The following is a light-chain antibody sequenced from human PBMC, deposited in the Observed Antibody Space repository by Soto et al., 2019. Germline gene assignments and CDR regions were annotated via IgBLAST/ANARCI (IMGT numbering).Light chain of an antibody. V-gene: IGKV3-11*01. CDR1: QMVSSY. CDR3: RQRSNWPPAWP. Sequence: IILLRSLATPSLYPGERAPLSCRAIQMVSSYLAWYQQKPGQAPRLLIYGASNRATGIPDRFSGSGSGTNFTLPISSLEPEDFAGYYCRQRSNWPPAWPFGQGTKVDI. CDR2: GAS. J-gene: IGKJ1*01.